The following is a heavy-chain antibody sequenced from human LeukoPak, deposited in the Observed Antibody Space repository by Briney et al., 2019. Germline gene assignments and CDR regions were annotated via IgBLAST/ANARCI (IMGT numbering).Heavy chain of an antibody. D-gene: IGHD1-26*01. V-gene: IGHV4-4*07. J-gene: IGHJ5*02. CDR3: ARGYSENYLRFDP. Sequence: SETLSLTCTVSGGSFSSSYWSWIRQPAGKGLEWIGRIYTSGSTNFNPSLKSRVTISIDKSKNQISLKLNSVTAADTAVYYCARGYSENYLRFDPWGQGTLVTVSS. CDR2: IYTSGST. CDR1: GGSFSSSY.